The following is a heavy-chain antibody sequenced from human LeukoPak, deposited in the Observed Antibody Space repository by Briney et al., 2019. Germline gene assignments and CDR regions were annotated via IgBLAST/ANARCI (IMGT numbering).Heavy chain of an antibody. J-gene: IGHJ3*02. D-gene: IGHD2-2*02. V-gene: IGHV4-4*02. CDR1: GGSISSSNW. CDR2: IYHSGST. CDR3: ARVRVPAAIAGAFDI. Sequence: SETLSLTCAVSGGSISSSNWWSWVRQPPGKGLEWIGEIYHSGSTNYNPSLKSRVTISVDKSKNRFSLKLSSVTAADTAVYYCARVRVPAAIAGAFDIWGQGTMVTVSS.